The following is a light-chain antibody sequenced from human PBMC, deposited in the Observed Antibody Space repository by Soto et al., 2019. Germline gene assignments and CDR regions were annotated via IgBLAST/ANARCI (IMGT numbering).Light chain of an antibody. V-gene: IGKV1-33*01. CDR1: QDISNY. CDR3: QQYDNLPYT. CDR2: HAS. J-gene: IGKJ2*01. Sequence: DIQMTQSPPSLSASVGDRVTITYQASQDISNYLSWCQQKPGKAPKLLIYHASNLETGVPSRFSGSGSGTYFTFTISSLQPEDTATYYCQQYDNLPYTFGQGTKLEI.